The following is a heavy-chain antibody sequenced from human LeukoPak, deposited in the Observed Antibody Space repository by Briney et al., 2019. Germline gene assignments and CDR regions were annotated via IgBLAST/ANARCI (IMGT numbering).Heavy chain of an antibody. V-gene: IGHV3-48*01. CDR1: GFTFSSYS. D-gene: IGHD4-17*01. J-gene: IGHJ3*02. CDR3: AEYGDYDLGAFDI. Sequence: PGESLRLSCAASGFTFSSYSMNWVRQAPGKGLEWISYISSASNTIYYADSVKGRFTISRDNAKNSVYLQMNSLRAEDTAVYYCAEYGDYDLGAFDIWGQGTLVTVSS. CDR2: ISSASNTI.